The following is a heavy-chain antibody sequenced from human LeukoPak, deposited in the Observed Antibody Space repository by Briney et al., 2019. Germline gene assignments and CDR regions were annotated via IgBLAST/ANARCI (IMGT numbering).Heavy chain of an antibody. CDR1: GGSISSGGYY. V-gene: IGHV4-31*03. CDR2: IYYSGGT. CDR3: ARRDSSTSYWYFDL. D-gene: IGHD2-2*01. J-gene: IGHJ2*01. Sequence: SETLSLTCTVSGGSISSGGYYWSWIRQHPGKGLEWIGYIYYSGGTYYNPSLKSRVTISVDTSKNQFSLKLSSVTAADTAVYYCARRDSSTSYWYFDLWGRGTLVTVSS.